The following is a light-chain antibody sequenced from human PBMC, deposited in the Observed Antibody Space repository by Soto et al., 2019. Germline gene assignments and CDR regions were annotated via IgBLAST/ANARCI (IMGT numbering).Light chain of an antibody. CDR3: QQYNNWPRT. CDR1: QSVGSN. J-gene: IGKJ1*01. CDR2: STS. V-gene: IGKV3-15*01. Sequence: DIVLTQSPATLSVSPGERATLSCRASQSVGSNLVWYQQKPGQTPRLLIYSTSTRATGIPARFSGSGSGTEFTLTISSLQSEDFAVYYCQQYNNWPRTFGQGTKVDIK.